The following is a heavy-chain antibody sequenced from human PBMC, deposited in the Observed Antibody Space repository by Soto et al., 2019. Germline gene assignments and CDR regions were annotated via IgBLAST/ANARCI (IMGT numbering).Heavy chain of an antibody. CDR3: ARDCSGGSCYPGMDV. V-gene: IGHV3-21*01. J-gene: IGHJ6*01. CDR2: ISSSGYI. CDR1: GFNFNSYT. Sequence: EVQFVESGGGLVKPGGSLRLSCAASGFNFNSYTINWVRQAPGQRLEWMSSISSSGYIFSTDSVRGRFTISRDNAKNSVYLQKNSLRAEDTAVYCCARDCSGGSCYPGMDVW. D-gene: IGHD2-15*01.